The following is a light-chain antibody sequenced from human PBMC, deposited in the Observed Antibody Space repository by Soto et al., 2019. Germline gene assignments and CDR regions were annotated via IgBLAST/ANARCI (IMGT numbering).Light chain of an antibody. J-gene: IGKJ5*01. V-gene: IGKV3-11*01. CDR1: QSVSSY. Sequence: EIVLTQSPATLSLSPGERATLSCRASQSVSSYLAWYQQKPGQAPRLLIYDASNRATGIPARFSGSGSGTDFPLTISSPESEDFAVYYCQQRSNWPQITFGQGTRLEIK. CDR3: QQRSNWPQIT. CDR2: DAS.